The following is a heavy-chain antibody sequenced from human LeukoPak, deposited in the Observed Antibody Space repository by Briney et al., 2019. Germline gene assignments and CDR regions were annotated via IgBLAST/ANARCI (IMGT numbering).Heavy chain of an antibody. D-gene: IGHD2-2*01. CDR3: AKFNIVVVPAAAFEY. Sequence: GGSLRLSCAVSGFTFSSYAMSWVRQAPGKGLEWVSGISSSGSTTYYADSVKGRFTISRDNSKNTLYLQMNSLRAEDTATYYCAKFNIVVVPAAAFEYWGQGTLVTVSS. V-gene: IGHV3-23*01. CDR1: GFTFSSYA. J-gene: IGHJ4*02. CDR2: ISSSGSTT.